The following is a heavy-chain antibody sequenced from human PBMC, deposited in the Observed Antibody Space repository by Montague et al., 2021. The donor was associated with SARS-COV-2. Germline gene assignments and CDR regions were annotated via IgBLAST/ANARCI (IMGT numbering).Heavy chain of an antibody. Sequence: SETLSLTCTVSGGSISSTDHFWGWIRQPPGKGLEWIGSIYYTGSTFYTPSLKSRVTISVDTSKNEFSLKLISVTATDTAVYYCARNEEGYGYFVLWGRGTLVTVSS. CDR3: ARNEEGYGYFVL. J-gene: IGHJ2*01. V-gene: IGHV4-39*01. CDR1: GGSISSTDHF. D-gene: IGHD1-1*01. CDR2: IYYTGST.